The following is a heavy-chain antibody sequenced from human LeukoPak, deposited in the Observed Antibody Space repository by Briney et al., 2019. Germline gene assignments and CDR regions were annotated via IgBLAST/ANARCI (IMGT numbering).Heavy chain of an antibody. D-gene: IGHD3-16*01. CDR3: ARIPRITIRGVYMDV. CDR2: VYTSGST. CDR1: GGSISSYY. Sequence: SETLSLTCTVSGGSISSYYWSWLRQPAGKGLEWIGRVYTSGSTNYNPSLKSRVTMSVDTSKNQFSLKLSSVTATDTAVYYCARIPRITIRGVYMDVWGKGTTVTVSS. V-gene: IGHV4-4*07. J-gene: IGHJ6*03.